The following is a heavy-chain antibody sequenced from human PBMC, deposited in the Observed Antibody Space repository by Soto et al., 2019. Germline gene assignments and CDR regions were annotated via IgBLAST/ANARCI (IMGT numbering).Heavy chain of an antibody. V-gene: IGHV2-26*01. D-gene: IGHD3-10*01. Sequence: QVTLKESGPVLVKPTETLTLTCTVSGFSLSNARMGVSWIRQPPGKALEWLAHIFSNDEKSYSTSLKSRLTLSKDTSKSQVVLTMTNMEPVDTATYYCARSPTLLWFGELLPDYFDYWGQGTLVTVSS. CDR1: GFSLSNARMG. J-gene: IGHJ4*02. CDR3: ARSPTLLWFGELLPDYFDY. CDR2: IFSNDEK.